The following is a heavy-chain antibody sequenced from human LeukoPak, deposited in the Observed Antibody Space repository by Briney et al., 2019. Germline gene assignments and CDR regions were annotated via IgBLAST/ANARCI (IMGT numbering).Heavy chain of an antibody. CDR3: AGVVTPRYCSTTSCYWKGWFDP. CDR1: GGTLSRYA. D-gene: IGHD2-2*01. V-gene: IGHV1-69*13. Sequence: SVKVSCKASGGTLSRYAISWVRQAPGQGLEWMGGIIPIFGTTNYAQKFQGRVTITADESTSTAYMELSSLRSDDTAVYNCAGVVTPRYCSTTSCYWKGWFDPWGQGTLVTVSS. CDR2: IIPIFGTT. J-gene: IGHJ5*02.